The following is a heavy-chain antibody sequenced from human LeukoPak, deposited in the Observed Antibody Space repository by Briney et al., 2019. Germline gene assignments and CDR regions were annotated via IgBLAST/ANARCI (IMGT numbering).Heavy chain of an antibody. J-gene: IGHJ4*02. V-gene: IGHV4-31*03. CDR1: GGSISSGGYY. D-gene: IGHD6-19*01. CDR2: IYYSGTT. CDR3: ARRRGNTSGFQGYYFDY. Sequence: SQTLSLTCTVSGGSISSGGYYWSWIRQHPGKGLEWIGYIYYSGTTYYNPSLKSRLTISVDTSKNQFSLKLSSVTAADTAVYYCARRRGNTSGFQGYYFDYWGQGTLVTVSS.